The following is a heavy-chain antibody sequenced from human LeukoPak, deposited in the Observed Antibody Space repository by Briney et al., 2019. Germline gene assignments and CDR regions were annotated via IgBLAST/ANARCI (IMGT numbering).Heavy chain of an antibody. CDR3: TGYCSSTSCYTPLGMDV. V-gene: IGHV1-69*13. D-gene: IGHD2-2*02. CDR1: GGTFSSYA. Sequence: ASVNVSCKASGGTFSSYAISWVRQAPGQGLEWMGGIIPIFGTANYAQKFQGRVTITADESTSTAYMELSSLRSEDTAVYYCTGYCSSTSCYTPLGMDVWGQGTTVTVSS. CDR2: IIPIFGTA. J-gene: IGHJ6*02.